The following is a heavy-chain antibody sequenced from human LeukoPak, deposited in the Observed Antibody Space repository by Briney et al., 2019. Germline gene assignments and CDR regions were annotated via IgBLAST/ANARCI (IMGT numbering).Heavy chain of an antibody. CDR3: ATMPSIAATSRGRFVY. J-gene: IGHJ4*02. V-gene: IGHV3-53*01. Sequence: PGGSLRLSCAASGFTVSTNYMSWVRQAPGKGLEWVSLIYSGGNTYYADSVKGRFTISRDNSKNTLYLQMNSLRAEDTAVYYCATMPSIAATSRGRFVYWGQGTLVTVSS. CDR1: GFTVSTNY. CDR2: IYSGGNT. D-gene: IGHD6-13*01.